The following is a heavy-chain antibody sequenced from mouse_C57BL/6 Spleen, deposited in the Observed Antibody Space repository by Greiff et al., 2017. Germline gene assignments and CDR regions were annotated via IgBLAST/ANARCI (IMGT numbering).Heavy chain of an antibody. D-gene: IGHD1-2*01. J-gene: IGHJ2*01. V-gene: IGHV1-50*01. CDR3: ARGPHYGNYFDY. CDR2: IDPSDSYT. Sequence: QVQLQQSGAELVKPGASVKLSCKASGYTFTSYWMQWVKQRPGQGLEWIGEIDPSDSYTNYNQKFKGKATLTVDTSSSTAYMQLSSLTSEDSAVYYCARGPHYGNYFDYWGQGTTLTVSS. CDR1: GYTFTSYW.